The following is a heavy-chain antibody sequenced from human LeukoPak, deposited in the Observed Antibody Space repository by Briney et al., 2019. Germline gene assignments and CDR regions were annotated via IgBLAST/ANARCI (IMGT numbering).Heavy chain of an antibody. D-gene: IGHD3-22*01. CDR1: GFAVSRKY. J-gene: IGHJ4*02. Sequence: GGSLRLSCAASGFAVSRKYMSWVRQAPGKGLEWVSVIYSGAATYYADSVKGRFTISRDNSKNTLYLQMISLRVEDTAIYYCATHDTSGYYKFDSWGQGTLVTVSS. CDR3: ATHDTSGYYKFDS. V-gene: IGHV3-53*01. CDR2: IYSGAAT.